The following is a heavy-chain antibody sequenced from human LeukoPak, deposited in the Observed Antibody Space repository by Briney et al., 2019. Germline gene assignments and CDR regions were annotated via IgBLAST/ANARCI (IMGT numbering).Heavy chain of an antibody. J-gene: IGHJ4*02. D-gene: IGHD1-26*01. CDR1: GFSFSSYW. V-gene: IGHV3-7*05. Sequence: GGSLRLSCAASGFSFSSYWMSWVRQAPGKGLKWVANIKQDGSEKYYVDSVKGRFTISRDNAKNSLYLQMNSLRTEDTALYYCAKDFSGVVGASIDWGRGALVTVSS. CDR3: AKDFSGVVGASID. CDR2: IKQDGSEK.